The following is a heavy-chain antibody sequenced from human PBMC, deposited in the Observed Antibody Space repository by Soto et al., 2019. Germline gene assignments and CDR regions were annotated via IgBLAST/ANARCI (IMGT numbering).Heavy chain of an antibody. J-gene: IGHJ4*02. Sequence: QVQLVESGGGLVKPGGSLRLSCAASGFTFSDYYMSWIRQAPGKGLEWVSYISSSSSYTNYADSVKGRFTISRDNAKNSLYLQMNSLRAEDTAVYYCARGGAVAGLDDLGDFDYWGQGTLVTVSS. CDR1: GFTFSDYY. CDR2: ISSSSSYT. V-gene: IGHV3-11*06. CDR3: ARGGAVAGLDDLGDFDY. D-gene: IGHD6-19*01.